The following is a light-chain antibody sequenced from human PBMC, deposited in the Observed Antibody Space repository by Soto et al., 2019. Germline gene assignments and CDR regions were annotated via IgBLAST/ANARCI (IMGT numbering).Light chain of an antibody. CDR1: QSVSGN. CDR2: GAS. V-gene: IGKV3-15*01. Sequence: EIVMTQSPATLSVSPGERATLSCRASQSVSGNLAWYQQKPGQAPRLLIYGASTRATGIPARFSGSGSGTEFTRTISSLQAEDFAVYYCQQYNNWPPAFGQGTKVEIK. J-gene: IGKJ1*01. CDR3: QQYNNWPPA.